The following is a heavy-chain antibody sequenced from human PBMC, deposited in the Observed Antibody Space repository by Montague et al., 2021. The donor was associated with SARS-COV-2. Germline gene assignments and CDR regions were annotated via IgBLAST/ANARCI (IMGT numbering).Heavy chain of an antibody. J-gene: IGHJ6*02. V-gene: IGHV4-61*02. CDR2: IYTSGSA. Sequence: TLSLTCTVSGGSISSGSYYWSWIRQPARKGLEWIGRIYTSGSANYNLSLKSRVTISVDMSKNQFSLKLSSVTAADTAVYYCARESGSPTYYYYYGMDVWGQGTTVTVSS. CDR1: GGSISSGSYY. D-gene: IGHD1-26*01. CDR3: ARESGSPTYYYYYGMDV.